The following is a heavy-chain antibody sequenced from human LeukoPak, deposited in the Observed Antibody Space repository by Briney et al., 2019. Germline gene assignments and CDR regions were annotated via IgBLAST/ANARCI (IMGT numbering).Heavy chain of an antibody. CDR1: GGTFSSYA. J-gene: IGHJ3*02. D-gene: IGHD6-19*01. V-gene: IGHV1-69*05. Sequence: SVKVSCKASGGTFSSYAISWVRQAPGQGLEWMGGIIPIFGTANYAQKFQGRVTITTDESTSTAYMELSSLRSEDTAVYYCARKDSRGLSMTFHIWGPGTMVTVSS. CDR3: ARKDSRGLSMTFHI. CDR2: IIPIFGTA.